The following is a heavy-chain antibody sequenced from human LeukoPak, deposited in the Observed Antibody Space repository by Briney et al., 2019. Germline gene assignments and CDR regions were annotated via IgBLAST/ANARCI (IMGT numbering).Heavy chain of an antibody. CDR2: TYYRSKWSN. D-gene: IGHD1-1*01. CDR3: ARSKDVAGRGTNAFDI. J-gene: IGHJ3*02. Sequence: SQTLSLTCAISGDSVSSNGAAWNWIRQSPSRGLEWLGRTYYRSKWSNNYAVSVRSRITINPDTSKNQFSLQLNSVTPEDTAVYYCARSKDVAGRGTNAFDIWGQGTMVTVSS. V-gene: IGHV6-1*01. CDR1: GDSVSSNGAA.